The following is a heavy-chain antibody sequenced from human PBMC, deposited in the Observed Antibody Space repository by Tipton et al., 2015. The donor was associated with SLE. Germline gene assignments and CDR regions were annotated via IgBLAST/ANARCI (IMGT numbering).Heavy chain of an antibody. V-gene: IGHV4-59*11. CDR3: AREDVGVMVEASFDI. CDR2: LDYTGNT. D-gene: IGHD2-15*01. CDR1: GGSISRHS. Sequence: GLVKPSETLSLTCTVSGGSISRHSWNWIRQPPGKGLQWIGYLDYTGNTNYSPSLKRRVTMSIDTSKNQFSLRLSSVTAADTAVYYCAREDVGVMVEASFDIWGQGTVVTVSS. J-gene: IGHJ3*02.